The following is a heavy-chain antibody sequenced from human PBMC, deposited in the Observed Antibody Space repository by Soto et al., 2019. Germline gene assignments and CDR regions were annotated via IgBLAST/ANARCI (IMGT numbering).Heavy chain of an antibody. CDR1: GGSINSGGYY. J-gene: IGHJ4*02. CDR2: IYYDGST. V-gene: IGHV4-31*03. CDR3: ASFSHWANPFAY. D-gene: IGHD7-27*01. Sequence: QVQLQESGPGLVKPSQTLSLTCTVSGGSINSGGYYWNWIRQHPGKDLEWIGYIYYDGSTYYNPSLQTRINISADTSKNQFSLNLSSVTDADTAVYYCASFSHWANPFAYWGQGTLVTVSS.